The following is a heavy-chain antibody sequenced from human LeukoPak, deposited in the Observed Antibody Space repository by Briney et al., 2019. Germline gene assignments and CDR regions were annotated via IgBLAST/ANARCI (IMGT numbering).Heavy chain of an antibody. Sequence: SETLSLTCTVSGGSISSSSYYWGWIRQPPGKGLEWIGSIYYSGSTYYNPSLKSRVTISVDTSKNQFSLKLSSVTAADTAVYYCARDWQLVGAAFDIWGQGTMVTVSS. CDR1: GGSISSSSYY. CDR3: ARDWQLVGAAFDI. V-gene: IGHV4-39*07. CDR2: IYYSGST. D-gene: IGHD6-13*01. J-gene: IGHJ3*02.